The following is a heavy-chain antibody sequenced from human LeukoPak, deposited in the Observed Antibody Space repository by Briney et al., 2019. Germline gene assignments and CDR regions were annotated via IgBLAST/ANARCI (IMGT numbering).Heavy chain of an antibody. CDR2: ISWNSGSI. CDR1: GFTFDDYA. CDR3: AKDIDGSGSVDY. V-gene: IGHV3-9*01. Sequence: PGGSLRLSCAASGFTFDDYAMHWVRQAPGKGLEWVSGISWNSGSIGYADSVKGRFTISRDNAKNSLYLQMNSLRAEDTALYYCAKDIDGSGSVDYWGQGTLVTVSS. D-gene: IGHD3-10*01. J-gene: IGHJ4*02.